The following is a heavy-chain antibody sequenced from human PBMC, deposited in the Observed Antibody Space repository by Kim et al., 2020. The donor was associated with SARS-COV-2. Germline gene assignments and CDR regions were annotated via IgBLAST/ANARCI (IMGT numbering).Heavy chain of an antibody. CDR2: IKEDGSNT. J-gene: IGHJ4*02. D-gene: IGHD3-16*01. Sequence: GGSLRLSCAASGFPFSSYWMHWVRQAPGKGLVWLTDIKEDGSNTNYADSVKGRFTISRDNPKNTLYLQIDSLRAEDTAVYYCAKARGGGTYTLEYWGQGALVTVSS. V-gene: IGHV3-74*01. CDR3: AKARGGGTYTLEY. CDR1: GFPFSSYW.